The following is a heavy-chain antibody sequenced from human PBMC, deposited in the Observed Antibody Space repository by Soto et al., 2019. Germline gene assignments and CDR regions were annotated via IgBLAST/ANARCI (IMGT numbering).Heavy chain of an antibody. CDR3: ASSLVEYSYGPQTFDI. CDR1: GYRLPSCD. D-gene: IGHD5-18*01. J-gene: IGHJ3*02. CDR2: ITPFNGNT. V-gene: IGHV1-45*02. Sequence: AKVTCEESGYRLPSCDLWLLRNAPVQALEWMGWITPFNGNTNYAQKFQDRVTITRDRSMSTAYMELSSLRSEDTAMYYCASSLVEYSYGPQTFDIWGQVTMFTLSS.